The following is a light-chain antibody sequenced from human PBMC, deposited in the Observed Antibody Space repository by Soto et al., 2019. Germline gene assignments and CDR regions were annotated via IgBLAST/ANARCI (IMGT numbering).Light chain of an antibody. J-gene: IGKJ1*01. CDR2: GAS. CDR3: QQYDDWPWT. CDR1: QDVGSK. Sequence: EIVLTQSPGTLSLSPGERATLSCRASQDVGSKLAWYMQKPGQSPRLLISGASTRAADFPARFSGSGSGTEFILTISSLQSEDFAFYYCQQYDDWPWTFGQGTKVDIK. V-gene: IGKV3-15*01.